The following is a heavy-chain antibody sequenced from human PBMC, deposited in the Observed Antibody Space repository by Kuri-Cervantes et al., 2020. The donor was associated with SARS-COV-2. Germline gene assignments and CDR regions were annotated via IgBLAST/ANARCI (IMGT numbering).Heavy chain of an antibody. D-gene: IGHD4-23*01. CDR3: ARVHGSNSEDYYGMDV. J-gene: IGHJ6*02. CDR1: GYTFTGYY. Sequence: ASVKVSCKASGYTFTGYYMHWVRQAPGQGLEWMGWINPNSGGTNYAQKFQGRVTMTRDTSISTAYMELSRLRSDDTAVYYCARVHGSNSEDYYGMDVWGQGTTVTVSS. V-gene: IGHV1-2*02. CDR2: INPNSGGT.